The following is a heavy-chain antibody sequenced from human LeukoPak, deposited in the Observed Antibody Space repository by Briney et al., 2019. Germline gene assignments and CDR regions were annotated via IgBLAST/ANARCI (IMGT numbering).Heavy chain of an antibody. D-gene: IGHD6-13*01. V-gene: IGHV1-18*04. CDR3: ARSAISASGTRYFQH. Sequence: GASVKVSCKASGYTFTGYYMHWVRQAPGQGLEWLGYISVYNGNTNYAQDFQGRVTMTTDTSTSTAYMELRSLTSDDTAVYYCARSAISASGTRYFQHWGQGTLVTVSS. J-gene: IGHJ1*01. CDR2: ISVYNGNT. CDR1: GYTFTGYY.